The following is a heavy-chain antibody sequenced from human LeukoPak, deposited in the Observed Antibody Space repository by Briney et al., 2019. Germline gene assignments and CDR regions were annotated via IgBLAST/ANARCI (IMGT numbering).Heavy chain of an antibody. J-gene: IGHJ4*02. CDR2: ISWNSGSI. V-gene: IGHV3-9*01. CDR1: GFTFDDYA. CDR3: ARYQVAIDY. Sequence: GGSLRLSCAASGFTFDDYAMHWVRQAPEKGLEWVSGISWNSGSIGYADSVKGRFTISRDNAKNSLYLQMNSLRAEDTALYYCARYQVAIDYWGQGTLVTVSA. D-gene: IGHD2-2*01.